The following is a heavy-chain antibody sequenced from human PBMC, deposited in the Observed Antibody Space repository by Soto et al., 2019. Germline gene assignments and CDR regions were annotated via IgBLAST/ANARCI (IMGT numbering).Heavy chain of an antibody. D-gene: IGHD3-3*02. V-gene: IGHV4-34*01. J-gene: IGHJ6*04. CDR2: INHSGGT. CDR3: ARDRPYSHLWPGEQNAGPYGMDG. CDR1: GGSFSGYF. Sequence: PSQTLSLTCAVYGGSFSGYFWTWIRQAPGKGLEWIGKINHSGGTNYNSSLKSRVTISVDTSKNQFSLILSSVTAADTAVYYCARDRPYSHLWPGEQNAGPYGMDGWGKGNTIAVAS.